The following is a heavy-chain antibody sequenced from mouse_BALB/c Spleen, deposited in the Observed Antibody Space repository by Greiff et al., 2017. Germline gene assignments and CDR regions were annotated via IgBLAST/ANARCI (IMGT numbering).Heavy chain of an antibody. J-gene: IGHJ2*01. V-gene: IGHV1-39*01. D-gene: IGHD1-1*01. CDR1: GYSFTGYN. Sequence: EVQRVESGPELEKPGASVKISCKASGYSFTGYNMNWVKQSNGKSLEWIGNIDPYYGGTSYNQTFKGKATLTVDKSSRTAYMQLKGLTSEDSAVYYCARNLLRDYGSSYDYFDYWGQGTTLTVSS. CDR3: ARNLLRDYGSSYDYFDY. CDR2: IDPYYGGT.